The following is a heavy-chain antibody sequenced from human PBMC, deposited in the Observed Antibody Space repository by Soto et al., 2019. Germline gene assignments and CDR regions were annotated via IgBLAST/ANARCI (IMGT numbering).Heavy chain of an antibody. V-gene: IGHV3-33*01. J-gene: IGHJ4*02. CDR3: ARDSQDIVLMVYAHHFDY. CDR1: GFTFSSYG. Sequence: GGSLRLSCAASGFTFSSYGMHWVRQAPGKGLEWVAVIWYDGSNKYYADSVKGRFTISRDNSKNTLYLQMNSLRAEDTAVYYCARDSQDIVLMVYAHHFDYWGQGTLVTVSS. D-gene: IGHD2-8*01. CDR2: IWYDGSNK.